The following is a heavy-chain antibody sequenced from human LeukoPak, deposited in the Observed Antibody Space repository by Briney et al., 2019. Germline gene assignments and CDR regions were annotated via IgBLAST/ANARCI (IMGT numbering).Heavy chain of an antibody. Sequence: GASVKVSCKASGYTFTTYYMHSVRQAPGQGLEWMGISNPSGGSTRYAQKFQGRVTMTRDMSTSTVYMELSSLRSEDTAVYYCARKLGDDAFDIWGQGTMVTVSS. CDR1: GYTFTTYY. J-gene: IGHJ3*02. D-gene: IGHD3-10*01. CDR3: ARKLGDDAFDI. V-gene: IGHV1-46*01. CDR2: SNPSGGST.